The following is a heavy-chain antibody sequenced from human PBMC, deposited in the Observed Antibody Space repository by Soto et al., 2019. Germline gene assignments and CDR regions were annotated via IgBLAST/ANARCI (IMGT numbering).Heavy chain of an antibody. CDR2: IYYSGST. J-gene: IGHJ5*02. CDR3: ARLRGVPLGRWFDP. CDR1: GGSICSYY. D-gene: IGHD3-10*01. V-gene: IGHV4-59*07. Sequence: PSDTLSLTCTVSGGSICSYYLSWIRQPPGKGLEWIGYIYYSGSTNYNPSLKSRVTISVDTSKNQFSLKLSSVTAADTAVYYCARLRGVPLGRWFDPWGQGTLVTVSS.